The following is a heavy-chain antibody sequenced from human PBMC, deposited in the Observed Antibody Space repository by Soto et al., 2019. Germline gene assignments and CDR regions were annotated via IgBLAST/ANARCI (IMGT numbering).Heavy chain of an antibody. D-gene: IGHD3-10*01. Sequence: GGSLRLSCAASGFTFSSYAMSWVRQAPGKGLEWVSAISGSGGSTYYADSVKGRFTISRDNSKNTLFLQMNSLRAEDTAIYYCAKKVNSGPGSQYFDYWGQGTLVTVSS. CDR1: GFTFSSYA. V-gene: IGHV3-23*01. CDR2: ISGSGGST. CDR3: AKKVNSGPGSQYFDY. J-gene: IGHJ4*02.